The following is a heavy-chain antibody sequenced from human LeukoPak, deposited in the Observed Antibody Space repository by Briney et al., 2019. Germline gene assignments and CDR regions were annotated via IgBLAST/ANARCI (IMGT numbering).Heavy chain of an antibody. Sequence: GGSLRLSCAASGFTFSTYSMNWVRQAPGKGLEWVSYISSSSSTIYYADSVKGRFTISRDNAKNSLYLQMNSLRAEDTAVYYCARGSTYYDSSGPVPFDYWGPGNPGHRLL. CDR2: ISSSSSTI. V-gene: IGHV3-48*01. J-gene: IGHJ4*02. CDR3: ARGSTYYDSSGPVPFDY. CDR1: GFTFSTYS. D-gene: IGHD3-22*01.